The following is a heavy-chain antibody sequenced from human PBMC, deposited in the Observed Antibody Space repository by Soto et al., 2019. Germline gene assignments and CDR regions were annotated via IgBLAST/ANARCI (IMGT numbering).Heavy chain of an antibody. CDR3: TASSGWYNAFDI. Sequence: GGSLRLSCAASGFTFSSYTMSWVRQAPGKGLEWVSAISGSGGSTYYADSVKGRFTISRDNSKSTLYLQMNSLRAEDTAVYYCTASSGWYNAFDIWGQGTMVTVSS. CDR1: GFTFSSYT. J-gene: IGHJ3*02. CDR2: ISGSGGST. V-gene: IGHV3-23*01. D-gene: IGHD6-19*01.